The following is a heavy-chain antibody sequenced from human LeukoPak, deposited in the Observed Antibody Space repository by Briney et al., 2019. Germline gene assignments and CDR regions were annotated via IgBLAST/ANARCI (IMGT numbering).Heavy chain of an antibody. CDR1: GFTFSSYG. V-gene: IGHV3-33*06. CDR2: IWYDGSNK. D-gene: IGHD3-22*01. Sequence: GGSLRLSCAASGFTFSSYGMHWVRQAPGKGLEWVAVIWYDGSNKYYADSVKGRFTISRDNSKNTLYLQMNSLRAEDTAVYYCAKEGITMISDFDYWGQGTLVTVSS. J-gene: IGHJ4*02. CDR3: AKEGITMISDFDY.